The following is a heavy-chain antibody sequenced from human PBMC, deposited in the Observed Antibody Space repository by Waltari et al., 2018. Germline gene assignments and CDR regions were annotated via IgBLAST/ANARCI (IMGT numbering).Heavy chain of an antibody. V-gene: IGHV3-13*01. J-gene: IGHJ4*02. CDR1: GCTFSTYD. CDR2: IGTAGDT. Sequence: EVQLVESGGGLVQPGGSLRLSCAASGCTFSTYDMHGVRQATGKGLEWVAAIGTAGDTKYPVSVKGRFTISRENAKNSLYLQMNSLRAGDTAVYYCTRGDPTAGAIDYWGQGTLVTVSS. CDR3: TRGDPTAGAIDY.